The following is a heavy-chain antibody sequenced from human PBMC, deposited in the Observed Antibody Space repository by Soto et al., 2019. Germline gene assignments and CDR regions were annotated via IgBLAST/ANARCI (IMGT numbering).Heavy chain of an antibody. CDR1: GFTFSGSA. Sequence: EVQLVESGGGLVQPGGSLKLSCVASGFTFSGSAMHWVRQASGKGLEWVGRIRSKANNYATTYAASVKGRFTISRDESKNNNYLQMNSLKTQDKAVYYCTRPLGYCSNISCPEYLGQGTLVTVSS. D-gene: IGHD2-2*01. J-gene: IGHJ4*02. CDR3: TRPLGYCSNISCPEY. CDR2: IRSKANNYAT. V-gene: IGHV3-73*02.